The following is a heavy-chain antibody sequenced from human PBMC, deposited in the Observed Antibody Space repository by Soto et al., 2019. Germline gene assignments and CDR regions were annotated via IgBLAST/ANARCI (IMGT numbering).Heavy chain of an antibody. CDR3: ASTTYYDFWSGYYYGMDV. V-gene: IGHV3-74*01. CDR1: GFTFSSYW. CDR2: INSDGSST. D-gene: IGHD3-3*01. Sequence: GGSLRLSCAASGFTFSSYWMHWVRQAPGKGLVWVSRINSDGSSTSYADSVKGRFTISRDNAKNSLYLQMNSLRAEDTAVYYCASTTYYDFWSGYYYGMDVWGQGTTGTVSS. J-gene: IGHJ6*02.